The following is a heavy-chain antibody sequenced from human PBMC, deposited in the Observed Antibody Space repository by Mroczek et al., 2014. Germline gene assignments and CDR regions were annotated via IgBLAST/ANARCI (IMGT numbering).Heavy chain of an antibody. J-gene: IGHJ5*02. Sequence: QVQLQQWGAGLLKPSETLSLTCAVYGGSFSGYYWSWIRQPPGKGLEWIGEINHSGSTNYNPSLKSRVTISVDTSKNQFSLKLSSVTAADTAVYYCARGNVDTAMVTYFGWFDPWGQGTLGHRLL. CDR2: INHSGST. CDR3: ARGNVDTAMVTYFGWFDP. D-gene: IGHD5-18*01. V-gene: IGHV4-34*01. CDR1: GGSFSGYY.